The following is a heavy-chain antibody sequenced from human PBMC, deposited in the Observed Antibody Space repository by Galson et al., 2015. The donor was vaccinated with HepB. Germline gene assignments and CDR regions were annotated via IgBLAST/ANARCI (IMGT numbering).Heavy chain of an antibody. D-gene: IGHD2-2*02. CDR2: INPNSGGT. J-gene: IGHJ5*02. CDR3: ARALPTRGYCSSTSCYTGWFDP. CDR1: GYTFTGYY. Sequence: SVKVSCKASGYTFTGYYMHWVRQAPGQGLEWMGWINPNSGGTNYAQKFQGRVTMTRDTSISTAYMELSRLRSDDTAVYYCARALPTRGYCSSTSCYTGWFDPWGQGTLVTVSS. V-gene: IGHV1-2*02.